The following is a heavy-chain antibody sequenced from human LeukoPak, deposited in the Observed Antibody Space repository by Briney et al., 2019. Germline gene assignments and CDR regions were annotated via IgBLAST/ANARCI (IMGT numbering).Heavy chain of an antibody. Sequence: GGSLRLSCAASGFTFSSYAMSWVRQAPGKGLEWVSAISGSGGSTYYADSVKGRFTISRDNSKNTLYLQMNSLRAEDTAVYYCAKDFTADCGGDCYYWGQGTLVTVSS. CDR2: ISGSGGST. CDR1: GFTFSSYA. D-gene: IGHD2-21*02. CDR3: AKDFTADCGGDCYY. J-gene: IGHJ4*02. V-gene: IGHV3-23*01.